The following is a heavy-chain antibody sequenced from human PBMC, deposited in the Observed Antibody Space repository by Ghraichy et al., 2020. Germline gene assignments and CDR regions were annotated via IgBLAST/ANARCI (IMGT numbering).Heavy chain of an antibody. Sequence: SETLSLTCAVYGGSFSGYYWSWIRQPPGKGLEWIGEINHSGSTNYNPSLKSRVTISVDTSKNQFSLKLSSVTAADTAVYYCAREAPTPHCSGGSCYNNWFDPWGQGTLVTVSS. D-gene: IGHD2-15*01. CDR1: GGSFSGYY. CDR3: AREAPTPHCSGGSCYNNWFDP. J-gene: IGHJ5*02. CDR2: INHSGST. V-gene: IGHV4-34*01.